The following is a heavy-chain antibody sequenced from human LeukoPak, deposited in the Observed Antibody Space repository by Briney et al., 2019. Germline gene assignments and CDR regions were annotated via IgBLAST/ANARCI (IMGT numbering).Heavy chain of an antibody. D-gene: IGHD3-9*01. V-gene: IGHV3-23*01. CDR1: GFTFVTYG. J-gene: IGHJ4*02. CDR3: AKGSYYDILTGYYIDY. Sequence: GGSLRLSCAASGFTFVTYGMSWVRQAPGRGLEWVSAISGLGDRTYYSDSVKGRFTISRDNSKNTLYLQMNSLRAEDTAVYYCAKGSYYDILTGYYIDYWGQGTLVTVSS. CDR2: ISGLGDRT.